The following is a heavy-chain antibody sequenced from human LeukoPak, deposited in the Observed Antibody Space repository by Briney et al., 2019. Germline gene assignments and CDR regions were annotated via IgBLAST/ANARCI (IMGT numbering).Heavy chain of an antibody. CDR2: ISASGGDT. J-gene: IGHJ5*02. D-gene: IGHD2-8*01. Sequence: GGSLRLSCAASGFSFSTYSFSWVRQAPGKGLEWVSGISASGGDTFYADSVKGRFTISRDNSKNTLSLQMNSLRVEDTAIYYCAKDVRRCNGACTWGQGTLATVSS. CDR1: GFSFSTYS. V-gene: IGHV3-23*01. CDR3: AKDVRRCNGACT.